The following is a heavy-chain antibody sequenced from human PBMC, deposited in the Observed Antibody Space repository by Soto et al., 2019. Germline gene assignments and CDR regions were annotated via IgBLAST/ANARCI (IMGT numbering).Heavy chain of an antibody. CDR3: ARGWDGTASAGAFDV. CDR2: IKSDGSST. Sequence: EVQLVESGGGSVQPGGSLRLSCAASGFTFSSYWMHWVRQVPGKGLVWVSRIKSDGSSTNYADSVKGRFTISRDNAKNTLYLQMNSLRDEDTAVYDCARGWDGTASAGAFDVWGQGTMVTVSS. CDR1: GFTFSSYW. J-gene: IGHJ3*01. V-gene: IGHV3-74*01. D-gene: IGHD1-26*01.